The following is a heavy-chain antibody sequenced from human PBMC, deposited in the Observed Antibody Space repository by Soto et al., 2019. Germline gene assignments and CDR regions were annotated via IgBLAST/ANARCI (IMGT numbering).Heavy chain of an antibody. V-gene: IGHV4-34*01. J-gene: IGHJ5*02. CDR1: GGYFNDNY. D-gene: IGHD3-10*01. CDR3: GTSLWFGTQVEL. CDR2: ISRSGTT. Sequence: QVQLQQWGAGLLKPSETLSLSCAVYGGYFNDNYYTWFRQPPGKGLEWIGEISRSGTTKYIPSLKSRASISFGTAKTQVSLKVTSVTAADTAVYYCGTSLWFGTQVELWGQGALVTVSS.